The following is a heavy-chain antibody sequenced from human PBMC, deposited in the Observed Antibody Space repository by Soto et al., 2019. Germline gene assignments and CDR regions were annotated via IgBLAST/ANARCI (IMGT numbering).Heavy chain of an antibody. D-gene: IGHD6-19*01. J-gene: IGHJ4*02. CDR3: ATDSFDYSSGWPLFDY. CDR2: ISGSGGST. V-gene: IGHV3-23*01. CDR1: GFTFSSYA. Sequence: PGGSLRLSCAASGFTFSSYAMSWVRQAPGKGLEWVSAISGSGGSTYYADSVKGRFTISRDNSKNTLYLQMNSLRAEDTAVYYCATDSFDYSSGWPLFDYWGLGTLVTVSS.